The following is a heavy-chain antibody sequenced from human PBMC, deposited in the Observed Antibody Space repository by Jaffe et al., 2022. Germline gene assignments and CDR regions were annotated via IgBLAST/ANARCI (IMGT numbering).Heavy chain of an antibody. D-gene: IGHD4-4*01. V-gene: IGHV5-51*01. CDR1: GYSFTSYW. J-gene: IGHJ6*03. Sequence: EVQLVQSGAEVKKPGESLKISCKGSGYSFTSYWIGWVRQMPGKGLEWMGIIYPGDSDTRYSPSFQGQVTISADKSISTAYLQWSSLKASDTAMYYCARHPMTTVTTRTAYYYYMDVWGKGTTVTVSS. CDR3: ARHPMTTVTTRTAYYYYMDV. CDR2: IYPGDSDT.